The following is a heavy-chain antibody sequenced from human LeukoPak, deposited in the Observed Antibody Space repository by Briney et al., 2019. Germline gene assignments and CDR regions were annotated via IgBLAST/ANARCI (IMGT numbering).Heavy chain of an antibody. CDR3: ARWYYDSSGYRYFDY. D-gene: IGHD3-22*01. CDR2: IYYSGST. CDR1: GGSISSYY. V-gene: IGHV4-59*01. Sequence: SETLSLTCTVSGGSISSYYWSWIRQPPGKGLEWIGYIYYSGSTNYNPSLKSRVTISVDTSKNQFSLKLSSVTAADTAVYYCARWYYDSSGYRYFDYWGQGTLVTVSS. J-gene: IGHJ4*02.